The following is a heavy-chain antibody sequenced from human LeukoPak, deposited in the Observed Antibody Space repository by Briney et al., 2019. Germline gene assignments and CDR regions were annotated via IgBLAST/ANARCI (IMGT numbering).Heavy chain of an antibody. CDR2: ISSSGSTI. CDR1: GFTFSSYE. CDR3: AELGITMIGGV. V-gene: IGHV3-48*03. D-gene: IGHD3-10*02. Sequence: LPGGSLRLSCAASGFTFSSYEMNWVRQAPGKGLEWVSYISSSGSTIYYADSVKGRFTISRDNAKNSLYLQMNSLRAEDTAVYYCAELGITMIGGVWGKGTTVAISS. J-gene: IGHJ6*04.